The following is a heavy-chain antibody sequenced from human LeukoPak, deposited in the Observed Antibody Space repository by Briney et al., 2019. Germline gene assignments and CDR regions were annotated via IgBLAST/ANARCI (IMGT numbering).Heavy chain of an antibody. CDR3: ARDPPRTYCSGGSCYFDY. V-gene: IGHV3-21*01. J-gene: IGHJ4*02. CDR1: GFTFSSYS. D-gene: IGHD2-15*01. Sequence: PGGSLRLSCAASGFTFSSYSMNWVRQAPGKGLEWVSSISSSSSYIYYADSVKGRFTISRDNAKNSLYLQMNSLRAEDTAVYCCARDPPRTYCSGGSCYFDYWGQGTLVTVSS. CDR2: ISSSSSYI.